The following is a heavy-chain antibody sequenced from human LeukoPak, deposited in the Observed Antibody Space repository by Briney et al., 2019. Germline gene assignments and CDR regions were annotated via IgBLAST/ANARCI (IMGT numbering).Heavy chain of an antibody. CDR1: GFTFSNYW. CDR2: INTDGSST. J-gene: IGHJ1*01. D-gene: IGHD4-11*01. Sequence: GGSLRLSCEASGFTFSNYWMHWVRQAPGKGLVWVSRINTDGSSTTNADSVKGRFTISRDNAKNTLFLQMNSLRAEDTAVYYCVSDYRNNTLFHHWGQGTLVTVSS. V-gene: IGHV3-74*01. CDR3: VSDYRNNTLFHH.